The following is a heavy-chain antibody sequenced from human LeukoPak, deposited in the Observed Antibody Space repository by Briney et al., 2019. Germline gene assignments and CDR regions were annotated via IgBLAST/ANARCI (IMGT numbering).Heavy chain of an antibody. CDR3: ARGLAAYCGGDWYYYYYYGMDV. CDR2: ISSSGSTI. J-gene: IGHJ6*02. Sequence: GGSLRLSCAASGFTFSDYYMSWIRQAPGKGLEWVSYISSSGSTIYYADSVKGRFTISRDNAKNSLYLQMNSLRAEDTAVYYCARGLAAYCGGDWYYYYYYGMDVWGQGTTVTVSS. V-gene: IGHV3-11*04. CDR1: GFTFSDYY. D-gene: IGHD2-21*02.